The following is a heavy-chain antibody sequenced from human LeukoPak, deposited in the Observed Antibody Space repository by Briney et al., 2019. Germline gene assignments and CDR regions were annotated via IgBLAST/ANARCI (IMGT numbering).Heavy chain of an antibody. J-gene: IGHJ5*02. CDR3: ARFTLNWFDP. Sequence: PSETLSLTCTVSGGSISSYYWSWIRQPPGKGLEWIGYIYHSGSTNYNPSLKSRVTISVDTSKNQFSLKLSSVTAADTAVYYCARFTLNWFDPWGQGTLVTVSS. CDR2: IYHSGST. CDR1: GGSISSYY. V-gene: IGHV4-59*01.